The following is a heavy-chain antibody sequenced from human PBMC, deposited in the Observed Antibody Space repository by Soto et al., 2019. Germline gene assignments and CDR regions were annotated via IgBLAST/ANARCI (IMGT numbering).Heavy chain of an antibody. D-gene: IGHD2-2*01. V-gene: IGHV1-18*01. CDR3: AREFCENTRCYGPDY. CDR1: GYIFRSYG. Sequence: QVQLVQSGGEVKKPGASVKVSCKASGYIFRSYGISWVRQAPGQGLEWMGGISYDNGNRKYAQEVQGRVTMTTDTSTSTAYMEVRSLRSDDTAVYYCAREFCENTRCYGPDYWGQGTLVIVSS. J-gene: IGHJ4*02. CDR2: ISYDNGNR.